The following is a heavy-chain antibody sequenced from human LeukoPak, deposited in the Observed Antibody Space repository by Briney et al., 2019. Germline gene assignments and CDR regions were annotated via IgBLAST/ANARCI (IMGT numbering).Heavy chain of an antibody. J-gene: IGHJ5*02. V-gene: IGHV3-23*01. CDR3: AKRPYYYGSGTDGWFDP. Sequence: XGSLRLSCAASGFTFSSYAMSWVRQAPGKGLEWVSAISGSGGSTYYADSVKGRFTISRDNSKNTLYLQMNSLRAEDTAVYYYAKRPYYYGSGTDGWFDPWGQGTLVTVSS. D-gene: IGHD3-10*01. CDR2: ISGSGGST. CDR1: GFTFSSYA.